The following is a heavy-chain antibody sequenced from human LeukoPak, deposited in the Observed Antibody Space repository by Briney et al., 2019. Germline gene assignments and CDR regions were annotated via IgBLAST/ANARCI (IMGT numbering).Heavy chain of an antibody. CDR3: ARDRGTPGYAFDI. J-gene: IGHJ3*02. V-gene: IGHV1-46*01. Sequence: ASVKVSCKASGGTFSSYAISWVRQAPGQGLEWMGIINPSGGSTSYAQKFQGRVTMTRDTSTSTVYMELSSLRSEDTAVYYCARDRGTPGYAFDIWGQGTMVTVSS. CDR1: GGTFSSYA. CDR2: INPSGGST.